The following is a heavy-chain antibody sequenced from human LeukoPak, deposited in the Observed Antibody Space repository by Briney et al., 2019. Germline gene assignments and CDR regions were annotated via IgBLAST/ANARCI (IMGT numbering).Heavy chain of an antibody. CDR1: GFTFSNCA. J-gene: IGHJ4*02. CDR3: AKRDTSALYYFDY. Sequence: GGSLRLSCAASGFTFSNCAMNWVRQAPGKGLEWVSSISTSGGSTYYPDSVKGRFTISRDNSKNTLYLQMNSLRAEDTAVYYCAKRDTSALYYFDYWGQGTLVTVSS. CDR2: ISTSGGST. V-gene: IGHV3-23*01. D-gene: IGHD3-22*01.